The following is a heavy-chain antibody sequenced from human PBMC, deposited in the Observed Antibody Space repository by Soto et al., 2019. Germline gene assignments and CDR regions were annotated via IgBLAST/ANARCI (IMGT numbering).Heavy chain of an antibody. D-gene: IGHD3-9*01. V-gene: IGHV1-46*01. J-gene: IGHJ4*02. Sequence: GASVKVSCKASGYTFTSYYMHWVRQAPGQGLEWMGIINPSGGGTSYAQKFQGRVTMTRDTSTSTVYMELSSLRSEDTAVYYCARDPNYDILTGYHEGFDYWGQGTLVTVSS. CDR2: INPSGGGT. CDR3: ARDPNYDILTGYHEGFDY. CDR1: GYTFTSYY.